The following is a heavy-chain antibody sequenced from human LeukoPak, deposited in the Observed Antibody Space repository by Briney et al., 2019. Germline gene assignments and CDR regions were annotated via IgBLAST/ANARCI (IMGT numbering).Heavy chain of an antibody. Sequence: PGGSLRLPCAASGFTFTNAWMNWVRQAPGKGLEWVGRIKSKADGETIDYAAPVKGRFTFSRDDSKNMLYLQMNSPKSEDIAVYYCSTLTSRGLSDSWGQGTLVTVSS. D-gene: IGHD1-20*01. CDR2: IKSKADGETI. CDR3: STLTSRGLSDS. CDR1: GFTFTNAW. V-gene: IGHV3-15*07. J-gene: IGHJ4*02.